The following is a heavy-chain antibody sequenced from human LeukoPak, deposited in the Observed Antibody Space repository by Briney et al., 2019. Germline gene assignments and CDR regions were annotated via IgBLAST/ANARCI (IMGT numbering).Heavy chain of an antibody. V-gene: IGHV1-2*02. CDR2: INPNSGGT. D-gene: IGHD3-10*01. CDR1: GYTFTGYY. J-gene: IGHJ5*02. CDR3: ARESRARSVWFDP. Sequence: ASVKVSCKASGYTFTGYYMHWVRQAPGQGLEWMGWINPNSGGTNYAQKFQGRVTMTRDTSISTAYMELSRLRSDDTAVYYCARESRARSVWFDPWGQGTLVTVSS.